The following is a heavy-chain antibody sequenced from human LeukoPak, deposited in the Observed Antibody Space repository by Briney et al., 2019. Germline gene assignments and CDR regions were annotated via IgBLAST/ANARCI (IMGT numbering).Heavy chain of an antibody. V-gene: IGHV1-2*02. J-gene: IGHJ6*04. CDR3: ARDPDRNYSMDV. CDR1: GYAFTGYY. CDR2: INPNSGGT. Sequence: ASVKVSCKASGYAFTGYYMHWVRQAPGQGLEWMGWINPNSGGTNYAQKFQGRVTMTRDTSISTAYMELSRLRSDDTAVYYCARDPDRNYSMDVWGKGTTVTVST. D-gene: IGHD1-14*01.